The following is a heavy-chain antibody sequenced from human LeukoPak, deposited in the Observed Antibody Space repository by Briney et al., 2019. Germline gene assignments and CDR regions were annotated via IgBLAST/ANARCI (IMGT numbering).Heavy chain of an antibody. CDR3: ARTGGTIDS. CDR1: GGSISSGDYY. CDR2: IYYSGSP. Sequence: SETLSLTCTVSGGSISSGDYYWSWIRQPPGKGLEWIGYIYYSGSPYYNPSLKSRVTISVDTSKTQFSLKLSSVTAADTAVYYCARTGGTIDSWGQGTLVTVSS. V-gene: IGHV4-30-4*01. J-gene: IGHJ4*02. D-gene: IGHD2-8*02.